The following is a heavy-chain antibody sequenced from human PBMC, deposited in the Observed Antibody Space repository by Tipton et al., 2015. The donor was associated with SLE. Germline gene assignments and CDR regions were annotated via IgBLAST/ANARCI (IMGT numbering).Heavy chain of an antibody. V-gene: IGHV1-69*06. CDR1: GGTFSSYA. CDR2: IIPIFGTA. CDR3: ARVRVTMMVRDFEN. Sequence: QLVQSGAEVKKPGSSVKVSCKASGGTFSSYAISCVRQAPGQGLEWMGGIIPIFGTANYAQKFQGRVTITADKSTSTAYMELSSLRSDDTAVYYCARVRVTMMVRDFENWGRGTMVSVSS. J-gene: IGHJ3*02. D-gene: IGHD3-22*01.